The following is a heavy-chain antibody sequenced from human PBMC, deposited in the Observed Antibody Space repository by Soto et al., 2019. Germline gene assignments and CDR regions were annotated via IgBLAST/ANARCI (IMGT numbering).Heavy chain of an antibody. CDR3: AKDRGPDRTPPTESDY. J-gene: IGHJ4*02. CDR2: ISGSGGST. CDR1: GFTFSSYA. Sequence: GGSLRLSCAASGFTFSSYAMSWVRQAPGKGLEWVSAISGSGGSTYYADSVKGRFTISRDNSKNTLYLQMNSLRAEDTAVYYCAKDRGPDRTPPTESDYWGQGTLVTVSS. V-gene: IGHV3-23*01. D-gene: IGHD3-10*01.